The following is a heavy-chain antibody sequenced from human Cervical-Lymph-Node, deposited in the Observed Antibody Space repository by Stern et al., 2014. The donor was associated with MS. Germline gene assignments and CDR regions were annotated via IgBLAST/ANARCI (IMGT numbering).Heavy chain of an antibody. D-gene: IGHD2-8*01. J-gene: IGHJ4*02. CDR2: FYHSGSS. V-gene: IGHV4-31*03. CDR1: GVAINSDGFY. CDR3: AARSGV. Sequence: QVQLQESGPGLVRPSQTLSLNCTVSGVAINSDGFYWSWIRQHPGKGLDWIGYFYHSGSSHYNPSLKSRVTISVDTSKNQFSLRLTSMTASDTAVYYCAARSGVWGQGTLVTVST.